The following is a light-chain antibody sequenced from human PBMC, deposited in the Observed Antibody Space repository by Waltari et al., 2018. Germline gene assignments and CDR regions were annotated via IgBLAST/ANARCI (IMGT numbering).Light chain of an antibody. Sequence: SYALTQPPSVSVAPGQTARITCGGDDIGSKAVHWYQQKAGQAPVLVVYDDIERPSGIPERFSGSNSGNTATLTIGRVEAGDEADYFCQVWESSTDHFWVFGGGTKLTVL. CDR2: DDI. V-gene: IGLV3-21*02. CDR3: QVWESSTDHFWV. CDR1: DIGSKA. J-gene: IGLJ3*02.